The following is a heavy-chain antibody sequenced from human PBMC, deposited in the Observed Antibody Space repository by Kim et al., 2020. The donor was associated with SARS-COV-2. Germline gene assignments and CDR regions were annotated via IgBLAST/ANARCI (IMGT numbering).Heavy chain of an antibody. CDR1: GFTFIDAW. D-gene: IGHD6-13*01. Sequence: GGSLRLSCAASGFTFIDAWMSWVRQAPGKGLEWVGRIQSKTDGGTTDYAAPVKGRFIISRDDSKNTLYLQMNSLKTEDTAVYYCTRGGSWYSLDAFDIWGQGTMVTVST. J-gene: IGHJ3*02. CDR2: IQSKTDGGTT. V-gene: IGHV3-15*01. CDR3: TRGGSWYSLDAFDI.